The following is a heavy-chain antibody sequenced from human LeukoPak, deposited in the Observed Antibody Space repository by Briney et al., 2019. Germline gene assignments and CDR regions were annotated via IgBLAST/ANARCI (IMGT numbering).Heavy chain of an antibody. CDR1: GYTFTSYA. CDR2: INAGNGNA. Sequence: ASVKVSCKASGYTFTSYAMHWVRQAPGQRLEWMGWINAGNGNAKYSQKFQGRVTITRDTSASTAYMELSSLGSEDTAVYYCARGIAAAVDYWYFDLWGRGTLVTVSS. D-gene: IGHD6-13*01. CDR3: ARGIAAAVDYWYFDL. V-gene: IGHV1-3*01. J-gene: IGHJ2*01.